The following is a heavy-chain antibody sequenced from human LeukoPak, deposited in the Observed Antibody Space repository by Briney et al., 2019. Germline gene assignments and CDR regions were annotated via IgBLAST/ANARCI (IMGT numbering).Heavy chain of an antibody. CDR2: INPNSGGT. V-gene: IGHV1-2*02. D-gene: IGHD4-17*01. CDR1: GYTFTGYY. Sequence: GASVQVSCKASGYTFTGYYIHWVRQAPGQGLDWMGWINPNSGGTNYAQKFQGRGTMTRNTSISTAYMELSRLRSDDTAVYYCARDYGTVTSPTDYWGQGTLVTVSS. CDR3: ARDYGTVTSPTDY. J-gene: IGHJ4*02.